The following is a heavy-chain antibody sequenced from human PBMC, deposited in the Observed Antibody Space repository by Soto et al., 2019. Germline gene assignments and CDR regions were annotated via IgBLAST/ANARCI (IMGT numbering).Heavy chain of an antibody. D-gene: IGHD3-16*02. Sequence: GGSLRLSCAASGFTFSSYAMSWVRQAPGKGLEWVSAISGSGGSTYYADSVKGRFTISRDNSKNTLYLQMNSLRAEDTAVYYCAKCLMRTGSYRPIPDNWFDPWGQGTLVTVSS. J-gene: IGHJ5*02. CDR3: AKCLMRTGSYRPIPDNWFDP. CDR1: GFTFSSYA. CDR2: ISGSGGST. V-gene: IGHV3-23*01.